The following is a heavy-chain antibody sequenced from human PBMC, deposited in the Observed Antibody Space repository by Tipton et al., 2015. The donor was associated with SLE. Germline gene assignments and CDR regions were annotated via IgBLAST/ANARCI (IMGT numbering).Heavy chain of an antibody. J-gene: IGHJ5*02. V-gene: IGHV4-4*07. CDR3: ARLGDYGDGGWFDP. CDR1: GGSISSYY. CDR2: IYTSGST. Sequence: LRLSCTVSGGSISSYYWSWIRQPAGKGLEWIGRIYTSGSTNYNPSLKSRVTMSVDTSKNQFSLKVNSVTAADTAVYYCARLGDYGDGGWFDPWGQGTLVTVSS. D-gene: IGHD4-17*01.